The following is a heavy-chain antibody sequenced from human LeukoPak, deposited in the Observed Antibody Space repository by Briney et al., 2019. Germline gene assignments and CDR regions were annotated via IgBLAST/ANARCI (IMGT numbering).Heavy chain of an antibody. D-gene: IGHD1-1*01. CDR1: GYTFTSYY. Sequence: ASVKVSCKASGYTFTSYYTHWVRQAPGQGLEWMGIINPSGGSTSYAQKFQGRVTMTRDTSTSTVYMELSSLRSEDTAVYYCARAGSGTTGTTDYYYYYYMDVWGKGTTVTISS. CDR2: INPSGGST. V-gene: IGHV1-46*01. J-gene: IGHJ6*03. CDR3: ARAGSGTTGTTDYYYYYYMDV.